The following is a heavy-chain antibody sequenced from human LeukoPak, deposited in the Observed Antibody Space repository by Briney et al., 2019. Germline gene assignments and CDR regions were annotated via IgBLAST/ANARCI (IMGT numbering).Heavy chain of an antibody. CDR3: ARHTYGSGTYYNA. Sequence: SETLSLTCTVSVDSINSNNYYWGWVRQPPGKGLEWIGSISFTGSTYYNPSLKSRGTLSVDTSKNHFSLKLSSVTAADTAVYYCARHTYGSGTYYNAWGQGTLVTVSS. V-gene: IGHV4-39*01. J-gene: IGHJ5*02. CDR2: ISFTGST. CDR1: VDSINSNNYY. D-gene: IGHD3-10*01.